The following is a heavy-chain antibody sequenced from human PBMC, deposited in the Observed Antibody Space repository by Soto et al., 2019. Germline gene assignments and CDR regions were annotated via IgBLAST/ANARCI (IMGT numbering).Heavy chain of an antibody. CDR2: IWNDGSNE. Sequence: GGSLRLSCEASGFNFSSYGIHWVRQAPGKGLEWVAIIWNDGSNEYYADSVKGRFTISRDNSKKSLYLQMNSLRADDTAVYYCARECVDTVTSITIPFDYWGQGALVTVSS. CDR3: ARECVDTVTSITIPFDY. J-gene: IGHJ4*02. D-gene: IGHD5-12*01. V-gene: IGHV3-33*01. CDR1: GFNFSSYG.